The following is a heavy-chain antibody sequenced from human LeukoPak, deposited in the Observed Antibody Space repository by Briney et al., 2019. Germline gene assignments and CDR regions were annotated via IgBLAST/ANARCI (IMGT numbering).Heavy chain of an antibody. CDR2: IYYSGST. CDR3: AREVSSGWYYYYMDV. V-gene: IGHV4-59*01. D-gene: IGHD6-19*01. Sequence: SETLSLTCTVSGGSISSYYWSWIRQPPGKGLEWIGYIYYSGSTNYNPSLKSRVTISVDTSKNQFSLKLSSATAADTAVYYCAREVSSGWYYYYMDVWGKGTTVTVSS. CDR1: GGSISSYY. J-gene: IGHJ6*03.